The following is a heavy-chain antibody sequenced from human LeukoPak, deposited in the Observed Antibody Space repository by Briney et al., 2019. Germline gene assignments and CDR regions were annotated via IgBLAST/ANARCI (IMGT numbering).Heavy chain of an antibody. CDR1: GFTFSTYA. CDR3: ARDLGLYDYGGNIDY. J-gene: IGHJ4*02. Sequence: GGSLRLSCAASGFTFSTYAMSWVRQAPGKGLEWVSYISSSSRTMYYADSVKGRFTISRDNAKKSLYLQMNSLRAEDTAVYYCARDLGLYDYGGNIDYWGQGTLVTVSS. D-gene: IGHD4-23*01. CDR2: ISSSSRTM. V-gene: IGHV3-48*04.